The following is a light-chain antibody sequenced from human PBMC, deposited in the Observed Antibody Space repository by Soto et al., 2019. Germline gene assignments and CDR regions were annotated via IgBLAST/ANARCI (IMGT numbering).Light chain of an antibody. Sequence: DIQMTQSPSTLSASVGDRVTITCRASQSISSWLAWYQQKPGKAPKLLLYKASSLESGVPSRFSGSGSGTEFSLTISSLQPDDSATYYCQQYNSYPVAFGQGTKVEI. CDR3: QQYNSYPVA. CDR2: KAS. CDR1: QSISSW. V-gene: IGKV1-5*03. J-gene: IGKJ1*01.